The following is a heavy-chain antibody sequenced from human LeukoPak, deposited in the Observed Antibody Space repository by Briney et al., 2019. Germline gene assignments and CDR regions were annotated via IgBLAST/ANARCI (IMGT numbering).Heavy chain of an antibody. D-gene: IGHD3-10*01. CDR3: AREGVYGSGSYYKPYFDY. J-gene: IGHJ4*02. CDR2: IYSDGGT. CDR1: GFIVSSSY. V-gene: IGHV3-23*03. Sequence: GGSLRLSCAASGFIVSSSYMSWVRQAPGQGLEWVSVIYSDGGTSFAGNTYYADSVEGRFTVSRDNSKNTLYLQMNSLRTEDTAVYYCAREGVYGSGSYYKPYFDYWGQGTLVTVSS.